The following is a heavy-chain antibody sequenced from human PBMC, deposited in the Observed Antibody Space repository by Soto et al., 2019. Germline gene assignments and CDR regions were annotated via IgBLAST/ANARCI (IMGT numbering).Heavy chain of an antibody. CDR2: ISWNSGRI. Sequence: EVQLVESGGGLVQPGRSLRLSCAASGFTFDDYAMHWVRQAPGKGLEWVSGISWNSGRIGYADSVKGRFTISRDNAKNSLYLQMNSLRAEDTALYYCAKDKYYDFWSGYQYFQHWGQGTLVTVSS. CDR3: AKDKYYDFWSGYQYFQH. V-gene: IGHV3-9*01. CDR1: GFTFDDYA. D-gene: IGHD3-3*01. J-gene: IGHJ1*01.